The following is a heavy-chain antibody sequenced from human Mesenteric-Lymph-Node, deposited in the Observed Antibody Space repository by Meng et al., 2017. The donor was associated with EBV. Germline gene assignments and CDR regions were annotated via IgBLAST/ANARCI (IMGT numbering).Heavy chain of an antibody. V-gene: IGHV4-30-4*01. D-gene: IGHD2-2*01. CDR3: ARGELLWDY. CDR1: GDSSSSGEYF. CDR2: MDYRGST. Sequence: QVQLQWSGPGLGKPSQTLSLTCTVSGDSSSSGEYFWSWIRQPPGKGLEWIGYMDYRGSTFYNPSLKSRVTISVDTSKNQFSLKLSSVTAADTAVYFCARGELLWDYWGQGTLVTVSS. J-gene: IGHJ4*02.